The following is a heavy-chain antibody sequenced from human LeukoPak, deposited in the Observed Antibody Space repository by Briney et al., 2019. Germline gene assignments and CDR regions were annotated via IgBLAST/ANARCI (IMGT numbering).Heavy chain of an antibody. J-gene: IGHJ4*02. CDR2: INSNGNTI. V-gene: IGHV3-48*03. Sequence: GGSLRLSCAASGFTFSSYEMNWVRQAPGKGLEWVSYINSNGNTIYYADSVKGRFTISRDNAKNSLYLQMNSLRAEDTAVYYCVKIQYQLLYYWGQGTLVTVSP. CDR1: GFTFSSYE. D-gene: IGHD2-2*01. CDR3: VKIQYQLLYY.